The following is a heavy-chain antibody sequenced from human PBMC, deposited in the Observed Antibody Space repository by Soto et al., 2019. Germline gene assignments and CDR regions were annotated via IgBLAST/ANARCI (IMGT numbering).Heavy chain of an antibody. D-gene: IGHD3-22*01. V-gene: IGHV4-30-4*01. Sequence: PSETLSLTCTVSVGSISSGDYYWSWIRQPPGKGLEWIGYIYYSGSTYYNPSLKSRVTISVDTSKNQFSLKLSSVTAADTAVYNCARDYYDSSGYYYSQGAFDIWGQGTMVTVSS. J-gene: IGHJ3*02. CDR1: VGSISSGDYY. CDR3: ARDYYDSSGYYYSQGAFDI. CDR2: IYYSGST.